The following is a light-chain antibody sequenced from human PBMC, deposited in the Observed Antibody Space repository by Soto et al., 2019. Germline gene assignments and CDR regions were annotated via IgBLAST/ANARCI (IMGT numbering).Light chain of an antibody. V-gene: IGLV1-44*01. CDR1: SSNIGSNT. CDR2: SNN. J-gene: IGLJ1*01. Sequence: QSVLTQPPSASGTPGQRVTVSCSGRSSNIGSNTVNWYQQLPGTAPKLLIYSNNQRPSGVPDRFYGSKSGTSASLAISGLQSEDEADYYCAAWDDSLKGFVFGTGTKVTVL. CDR3: AAWDDSLKGFV.